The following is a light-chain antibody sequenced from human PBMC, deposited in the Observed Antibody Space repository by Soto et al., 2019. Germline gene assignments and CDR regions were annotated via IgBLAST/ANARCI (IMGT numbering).Light chain of an antibody. CDR3: QKYHSYPRT. CDR1: RHAITSC. V-gene: IGKV3-20*01. CDR2: RAS. Sequence: EVVLTQSPCTLFLPPWVRATLSCRVGRHAITSCMAWYQQKPGQAPKLLIYRASSRDTGVPDRFSGSGSGTDFTLTISSLQPDDIATYYCQKYHSYPRTFGQGTKLDIK. J-gene: IGKJ1*01.